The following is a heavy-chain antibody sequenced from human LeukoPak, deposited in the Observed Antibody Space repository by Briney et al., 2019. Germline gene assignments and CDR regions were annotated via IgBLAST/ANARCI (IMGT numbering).Heavy chain of an antibody. CDR3: ARSHKQWLVQPIDY. CDR2: INPNSGGT. J-gene: IGHJ4*02. Sequence: ASVKVSCKASGYTFTGYYMHWVRQAPGQGLEWMGWINPNSGGTNYAQKLQGRVTMTTDTSTSTAYMELRSLRSDDTAVYYCARSHKQWLVQPIDYWGQGTLVTVSS. CDR1: GYTFTGYY. V-gene: IGHV1-2*02. D-gene: IGHD6-19*01.